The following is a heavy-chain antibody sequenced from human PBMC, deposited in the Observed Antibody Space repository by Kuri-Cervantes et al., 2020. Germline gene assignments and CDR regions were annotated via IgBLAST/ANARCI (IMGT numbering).Heavy chain of an antibody. CDR3: ARVPAAKVWTVGDYYGMDV. V-gene: IGHV1-24*01. CDR2: FDPEDGET. D-gene: IGHD2-2*01. Sequence: ASVKVSCKASGYTFTSYYMHWVRQAPGKGLEWMGGFDPEDGETIYAQKFQGRVTMTEDTSTDTAYMELSSLRSEDTAVYYCARVPAAKVWTVGDYYGMDVWGQGTTVTVSS. CDR1: GYTFTSYY. J-gene: IGHJ6*02.